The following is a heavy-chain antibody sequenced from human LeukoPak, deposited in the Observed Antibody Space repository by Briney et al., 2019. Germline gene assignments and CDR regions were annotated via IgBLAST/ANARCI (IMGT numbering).Heavy chain of an antibody. D-gene: IGHD6-13*01. CDR2: MYSGGST. Sequence: GGSLRLSCAASGFTVSSNYMNWVRQAPGKGLEWVSVMYSGGSTFYGDSVKGRFTISRDNSMNTLYLQMNSLRVDGTAVYYCARDIAGHYFDYWGQGTLVTVSS. V-gene: IGHV3-66*01. CDR1: GFTVSSNY. J-gene: IGHJ4*02. CDR3: ARDIAGHYFDY.